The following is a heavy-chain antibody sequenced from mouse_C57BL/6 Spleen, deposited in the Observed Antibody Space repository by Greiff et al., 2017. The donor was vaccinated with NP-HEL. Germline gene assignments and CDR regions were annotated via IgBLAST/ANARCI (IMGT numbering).Heavy chain of an antibody. J-gene: IGHJ4*01. D-gene: IGHD5-5*01. Sequence: QVQLQQSGAELVRPGTSVKMSCKASGYTFTNYWIGWAKQRPGHGLEWIGDIYPGGGYTNYNGKFKGKATLTADKSSSTAYMQFSSLTSEDSAIYYCARGTTVQDYYAMDYWGQGTSVTVSS. V-gene: IGHV1-63*01. CDR3: ARGTTVQDYYAMDY. CDR1: GYTFTNYW. CDR2: IYPGGGYT.